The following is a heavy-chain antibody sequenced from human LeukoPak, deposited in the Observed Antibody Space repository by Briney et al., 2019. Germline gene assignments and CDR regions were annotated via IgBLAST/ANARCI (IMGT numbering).Heavy chain of an antibody. V-gene: IGHV4-61*02. Sequence: SQTLSLTCTVSGGSISSGSYYWSWIRQPAGKGLEWIGRIYTSGSTNYNPSLKSRVTISVDTSKNQFSLKLSSVTAADTAVYYCARDSRTIFGVVRGWFDPWGQGTLVTVSS. CDR1: GGSISSGSYY. CDR3: ARDSRTIFGVVRGWFDP. CDR2: IYTSGST. D-gene: IGHD3-3*01. J-gene: IGHJ5*02.